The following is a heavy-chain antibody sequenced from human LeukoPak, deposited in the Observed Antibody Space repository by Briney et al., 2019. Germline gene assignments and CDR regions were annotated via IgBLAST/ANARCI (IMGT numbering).Heavy chain of an antibody. CDR1: GYSISSGYY. J-gene: IGHJ5*02. CDR2: IYHSGST. V-gene: IGHV4-38-2*02. D-gene: IGHD5-18*01. Sequence: SETLSLTCTVSGYSISSGYYWGWIRQPPGKGLEWIGSIYHSGSTDYNPSLKSRVTISVDTSKNQFSLKLSSVTAADTAVYYCARTLQLWSNNWFDPWGQGTLVTVSS. CDR3: ARTLQLWSNNWFDP.